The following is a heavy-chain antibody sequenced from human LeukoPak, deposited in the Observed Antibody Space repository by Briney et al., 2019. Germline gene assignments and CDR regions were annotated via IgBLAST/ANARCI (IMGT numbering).Heavy chain of an antibody. CDR1: RFTFSSYS. Sequence: PGGSLRLSCAASRFTFSSYSMNWVRQAPGKGLEWVSSISSSSSYIYYADSVKGRFTISRDNAKNSLYLQMNSLRAEDTAVYYCARDSRDSSGWYGYYYYYYMDVWGKGTTVTVSS. V-gene: IGHV3-21*01. J-gene: IGHJ6*03. CDR2: ISSSSSYI. D-gene: IGHD6-19*01. CDR3: ARDSRDSSGWYGYYYYYYMDV.